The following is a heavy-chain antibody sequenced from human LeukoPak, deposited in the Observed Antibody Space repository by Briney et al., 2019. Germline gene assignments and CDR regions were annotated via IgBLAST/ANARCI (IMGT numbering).Heavy chain of an antibody. CDR2: INPSGGRT. Sequence: GASVKVSCKASGYTFTIYYMHWVRQAPGQGLEWMGIINPSGGRTSNAQKFQGRVTMTRDTSTSTVYMELSSLRSEDTAVYYCARVDYGDSVFHYWGQGTLVTVSS. CDR3: ARVDYGDSVFHY. D-gene: IGHD4-17*01. CDR1: GYTFTIYY. V-gene: IGHV1-46*01. J-gene: IGHJ4*02.